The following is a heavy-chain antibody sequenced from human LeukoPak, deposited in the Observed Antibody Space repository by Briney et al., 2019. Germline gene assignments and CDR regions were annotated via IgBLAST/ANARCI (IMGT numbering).Heavy chain of an antibody. J-gene: IGHJ6*03. Sequence: PSETLSLTCTVSGGSISSYYWSWIRQPAGKGLEWIGRIYISGSTNYNPSLKSRVTISVDTSKNQFSLKLSSVTAADTAVYYCARVYSSSWYDYYYYMDVWGKGTTVTVSS. CDR2: IYISGST. CDR3: ARVYSSSWYDYYYYMDV. D-gene: IGHD6-13*01. V-gene: IGHV4-4*07. CDR1: GGSISSYY.